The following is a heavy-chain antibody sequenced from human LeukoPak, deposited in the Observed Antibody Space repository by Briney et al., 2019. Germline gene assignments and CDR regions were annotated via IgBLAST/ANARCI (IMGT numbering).Heavy chain of an antibody. D-gene: IGHD6-13*01. Sequence: GGSLRLCCAASGFTFSSYGMHWVREAPGKGLELVAFIRYDGSNKYYADSVKGRFTISRDNSKNTLYLQMNSLRAEDTAVYYCAKTHGVYDYYYMDVWGKGTTVTVSS. CDR3: AKTHGVYDYYYMDV. V-gene: IGHV3-30*02. J-gene: IGHJ6*03. CDR2: IRYDGSNK. CDR1: GFTFSSYG.